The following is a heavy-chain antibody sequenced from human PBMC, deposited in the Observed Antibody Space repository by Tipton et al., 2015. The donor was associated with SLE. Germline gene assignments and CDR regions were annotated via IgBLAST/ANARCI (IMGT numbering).Heavy chain of an antibody. V-gene: IGHV1-8*01. Sequence: QVQLVQSGAEVKKPGASVKVSCKDSGYTFTSYDINWVRQATGQGLEWMGWMNPNSGNTGYAQKFQGGVTMTRNTSISTAYMERSTRRSEETAVCYGSRGGAVGYWGQGTLVTLSS. CDR2: MNPNSGNT. J-gene: IGHJ4*02. CDR3: SRGGAVGY. CDR1: GYTFTSYD.